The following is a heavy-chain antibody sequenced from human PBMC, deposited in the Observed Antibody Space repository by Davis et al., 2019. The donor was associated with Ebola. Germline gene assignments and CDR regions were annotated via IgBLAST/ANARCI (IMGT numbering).Heavy chain of an antibody. CDR2: INPNSGGT. Sequence: ASVKVSCKASGYTFTGYYMHWVRQAPGQGLEWMGWINPNSGGTNYAQKFQGRVTMTRDTSISTAYMELSSLRSEDTAVYYCARDQITLSSGATGADAFDIWGQGTMVTVSS. V-gene: IGHV1-2*02. J-gene: IGHJ3*02. D-gene: IGHD2-8*02. CDR1: GYTFTGYY. CDR3: ARDQITLSSGATGADAFDI.